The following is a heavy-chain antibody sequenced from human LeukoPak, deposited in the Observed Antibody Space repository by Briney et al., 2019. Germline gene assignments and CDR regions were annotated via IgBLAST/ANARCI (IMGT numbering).Heavy chain of an antibody. CDR2: ILHSGTV. CDR1: GGYISSSI. J-gene: IGHJ4*02. V-gene: IGHV4-59*01. CDR3: ARESGSVVGPRVFDY. Sequence: SETLTLTCQVSGGYISSSIWAWLRQSPGKGLEWIGDILHSGTVNYNPSLQSRLTFSVDKSKKQFFLTLRALTAADTAGCFCARESGSVVGPRVFDYWGRGALVTVSS. D-gene: IGHD2-15*01.